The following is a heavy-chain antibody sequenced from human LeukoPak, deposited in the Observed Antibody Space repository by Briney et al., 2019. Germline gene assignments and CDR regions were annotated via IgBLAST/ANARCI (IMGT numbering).Heavy chain of an antibody. CDR3: AREMGVVTAHGIDV. J-gene: IGHJ6*02. CDR1: GGSISSISSNNYH. CDR2: IYYSGST. V-gene: IGHV4-39*02. D-gene: IGHD4-23*01. Sequence: SETLSLTCIVSGGSISSISSNNYHWGWIRQPPGKGLEWVESIYYSGSTYYNPSLKSRVIISVDTSKNQFSLKLSSVTAADTALYYCAREMGVVTAHGIDVWGQGTTVTVSS.